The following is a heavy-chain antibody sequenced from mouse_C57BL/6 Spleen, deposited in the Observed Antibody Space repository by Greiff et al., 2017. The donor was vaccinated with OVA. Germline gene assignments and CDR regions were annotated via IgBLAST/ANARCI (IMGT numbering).Heavy chain of an antibody. Sequence: EVQLVESGGGLVKPGGSLKLSCAASGFTFSSYAMSWVRQTPEKRLEWVATISDGGSYTYYPDNVKGRFTISRDNAKNNLYLQMSHLKSEDTAMYYCARGGYGSSSYAMDYWGQGTSVTVSS. CDR2: ISDGGSYT. V-gene: IGHV5-4*01. CDR3: ARGGYGSSSYAMDY. D-gene: IGHD1-1*01. J-gene: IGHJ4*01. CDR1: GFTFSSYA.